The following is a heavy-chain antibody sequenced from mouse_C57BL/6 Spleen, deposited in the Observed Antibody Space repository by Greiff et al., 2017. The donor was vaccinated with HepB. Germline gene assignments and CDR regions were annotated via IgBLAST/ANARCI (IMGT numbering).Heavy chain of an antibody. V-gene: IGHV3-1*01. CDR3: ARSLRRNGYIDE. CDR1: GYSITSGYD. Sequence: EVKVEESGPGMVKPSQSLSLTCTVTGYSITSGYDWHWIRHFPGNKLEWMGYISYSGSTNYNPSLKSRISITHDTSKNHFFLKLNSVATEDTATYYYARSLRRNGYIDEWGQGTTLTVSS. CDR2: ISYSGST. J-gene: IGHJ2*01. D-gene: IGHD1-1*01.